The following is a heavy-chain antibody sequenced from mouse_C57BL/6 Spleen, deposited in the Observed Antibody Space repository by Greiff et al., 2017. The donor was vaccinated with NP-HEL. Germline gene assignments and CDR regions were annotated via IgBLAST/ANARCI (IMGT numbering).Heavy chain of an antibody. CDR1: GYTFTSYW. Sequence: SCKASGYTFTSYWMHWVKQRPGRGLEWIGRIDPNRGGTKYNEKFKSKATLTVDKPSSTAYMQLSSLTSDDSAVYYCARDSSGRFAYWGQGTLVTVSA. CDR3: ARDSSGRFAY. J-gene: IGHJ3*01. CDR2: IDPNRGGT. D-gene: IGHD3-2*02. V-gene: IGHV1-72*01.